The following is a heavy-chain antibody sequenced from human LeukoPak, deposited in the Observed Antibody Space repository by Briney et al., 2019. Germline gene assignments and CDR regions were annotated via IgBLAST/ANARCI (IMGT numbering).Heavy chain of an antibody. V-gene: IGHV4-34*01. CDR3: ARGPQFGYCSSTSCYHLYWYFDL. CDR2: INHSGST. J-gene: IGHJ2*01. Sequence: DPSETLSLTCAVYGGSFSGYYWSWIRQPPGKGLEWIGEINHSGSTNYNPSLKSRVTISVDTSKNQFSLKLGSVTAADTAVYYCARGPQFGYCSSTSCYHLYWYFDLWGRGTLVTVSS. D-gene: IGHD2-2*01. CDR1: GGSFSGYY.